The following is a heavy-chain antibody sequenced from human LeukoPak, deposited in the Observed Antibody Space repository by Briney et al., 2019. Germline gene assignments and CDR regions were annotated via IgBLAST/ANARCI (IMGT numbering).Heavy chain of an antibody. J-gene: IGHJ4*02. D-gene: IGHD3-16*02. Sequence: GGSLRLSCAVSGFTFNSYAVNWVRQTPGKGLEWVSTISGRGGRTYHADSVTGRFPMSKDSSDNTVYLQMASLRSDGTADYCCSKGMYGSSSYPNPFFEFWGRGDLVTVSS. CDR2: ISGRGGRT. CDR1: GFTFNSYA. CDR3: SKGMYGSSSYPNPFFEF. V-gene: IGHV3-23*01.